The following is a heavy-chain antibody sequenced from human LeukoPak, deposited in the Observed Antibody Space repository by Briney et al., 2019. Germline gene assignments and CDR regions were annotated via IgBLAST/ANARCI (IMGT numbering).Heavy chain of an antibody. D-gene: IGHD2-2*01. CDR2: INPNSGGT. CDR3: ARIGYCSSTSCRLFDY. V-gene: IGHV1-2*02. J-gene: IGHJ4*02. CDR1: GYTFTGYY. Sequence: ASVKVSCKASGYTFTGYYMHWVRQAPGQGLEWMGWINPNSGGTNYAQKFQGRVTMTRDTSISTAYMELSRLRSDDTAVYYCARIGYCSSTSCRLFDYWDQGTLVTVSS.